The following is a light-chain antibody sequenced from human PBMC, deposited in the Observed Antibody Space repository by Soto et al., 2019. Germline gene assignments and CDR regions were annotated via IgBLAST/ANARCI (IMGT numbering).Light chain of an antibody. CDR2: AAS. J-gene: IGKJ2*01. CDR3: VQDFNYPYT. V-gene: IGKV1-6*01. CDR1: QGISSD. Sequence: AIQMTQSPSSLSASVGDRVTITCRASQGISSDLGWYQQKPGKAPKLLIYAASTLQSGVPSRFSGSGSGTDFTRTISILQPEDFATYYCVQDFNYPYTFGQGTKLEVK.